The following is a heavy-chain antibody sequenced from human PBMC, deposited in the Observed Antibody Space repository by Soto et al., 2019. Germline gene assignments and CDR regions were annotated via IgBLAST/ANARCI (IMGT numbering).Heavy chain of an antibody. Sequence: QVQLLQSGGGVVQPGRSLRLSCVASGFTFSNYAMHWVRQTPGKGLERVAVIAYDGRNNYYADSVKGRFSISRDNSNNTLYLLMNSQRPEDTALYYCARDARDLFGGFDMWGQGKMVTVSS. J-gene: IGHJ3*02. CDR2: IAYDGRNN. CDR1: GFTFSNYA. V-gene: IGHV3-30*04. D-gene: IGHD3-10*01. CDR3: ARDARDLFGGFDM.